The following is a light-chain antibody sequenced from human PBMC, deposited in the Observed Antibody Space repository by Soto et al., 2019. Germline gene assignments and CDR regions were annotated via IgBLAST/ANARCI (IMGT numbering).Light chain of an antibody. CDR3: SSYAGSTV. CDR1: SSDVGGYNY. J-gene: IGLJ1*01. Sequence: QSVLTQPPSASGSPGQSVTISCTGTSSDVGGYNYVSWYQQHPGKAPKLMIYEVSKRPSGVPDRFSGSKSGNTASLTVSGLQAEDEADYYCSSYAGSTVFGTGTKATVL. CDR2: EVS. V-gene: IGLV2-8*01.